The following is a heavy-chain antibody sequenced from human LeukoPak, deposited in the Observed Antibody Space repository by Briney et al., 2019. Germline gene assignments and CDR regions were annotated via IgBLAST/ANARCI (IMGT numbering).Heavy chain of an antibody. CDR1: GDSIISGDYY. CDR2: IYYSGRT. CDR3: ARAMKDAFDI. Sequence: SETLSVTCTVSGDSIISGDYYWSWVRQPPGKGLEWLGYIYYSGRTYYNPSLKSRVTISVGTSKNQLSLKLSSVTAADTAVYYCARAMKDAFDIWGQGTMVTVSS. V-gene: IGHV4-30-4*01. J-gene: IGHJ3*02.